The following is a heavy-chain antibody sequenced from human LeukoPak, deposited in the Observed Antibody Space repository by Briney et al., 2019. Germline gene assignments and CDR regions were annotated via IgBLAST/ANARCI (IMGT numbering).Heavy chain of an antibody. J-gene: IGHJ5*02. D-gene: IGHD2-2*01. CDR1: GYTFTGYY. CDR3: ARSGAQYCSSTSCYTRRSVGWFDP. CDR2: INPNSGGT. Sequence: ASVNVSCKASGYTFTGYYMHWVRQAPGQGLEWMGRINPNSGGTNYAQKFQGWVTMTRDTSISTAYMELSRLRSDDTAVYYCARSGAQYCSSTSCYTRRSVGWFDPWGQGTLVTVSS. V-gene: IGHV1-2*04.